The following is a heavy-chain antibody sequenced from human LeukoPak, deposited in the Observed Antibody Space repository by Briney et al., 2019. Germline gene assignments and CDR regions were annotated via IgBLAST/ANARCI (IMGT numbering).Heavy chain of an antibody. CDR1: GGSFSGYY. CDR3: ARQIKETGYSYGPKDHYFDY. Sequence: SETLSLTCAVYGGSFSGYYWSWIRQPPGKGLEWIGEINHSGSTNYNPSLKSRVTISVDTSKNQFSLKLSSVTAADTAVCYCARQIKETGYSYGPKDHYFDYWGQGTLVTVSS. D-gene: IGHD5-18*01. CDR2: INHSGST. V-gene: IGHV4-34*01. J-gene: IGHJ4*02.